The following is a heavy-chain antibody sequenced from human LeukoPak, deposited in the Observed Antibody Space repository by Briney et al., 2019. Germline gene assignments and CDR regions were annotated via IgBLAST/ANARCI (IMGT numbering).Heavy chain of an antibody. V-gene: IGHV3-23*01. CDR2: ISGSGGST. Sequence: GGSLRFSCAASGFTFSSYAMSWVRQAPGKGLEWVSAISGSGGSTYYVDSVKGRFTISRDSFKNTLYLQMNSLRAEDTAVYYCAKVRDYDSSGYSDYWGQGNLVTVSS. J-gene: IGHJ4*02. CDR3: AKVRDYDSSGYSDY. D-gene: IGHD3-22*01. CDR1: GFTFSSYA.